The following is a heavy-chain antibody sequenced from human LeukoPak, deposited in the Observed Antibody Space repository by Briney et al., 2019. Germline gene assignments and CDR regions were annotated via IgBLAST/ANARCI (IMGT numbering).Heavy chain of an antibody. Sequence: PGGSLRLSCAASGFNFSTYWMHWVRHAPGKGLVWVSRINPNVISTTMKGRFTISRDNAKNTLYLQIDNLRAEDTAVYYCARGYSTWHDYWGQGTLVTVSS. V-gene: IGHV3-74*03. CDR3: ARGYSTWHDY. J-gene: IGHJ4*02. CDR2: INPNVIST. CDR1: GFNFSTYW. D-gene: IGHD6-13*01.